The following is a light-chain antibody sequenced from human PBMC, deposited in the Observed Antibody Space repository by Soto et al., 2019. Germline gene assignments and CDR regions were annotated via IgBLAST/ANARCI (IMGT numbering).Light chain of an antibody. J-gene: IGKJ5*01. CDR2: GAF. CDR1: PSVTNF. CDR3: QQRNVWPPVT. V-gene: IGKV3-11*01. Sequence: EIVLTQSPVTLSLSPGERATLSCRASPSVTNFLAWYQQKPGQAPRLLIYGAFNRATGIPARFSGSGSGTDFTLTISSLEPEDSAVYYCQQRNVWPPVTFGQGTRLEI.